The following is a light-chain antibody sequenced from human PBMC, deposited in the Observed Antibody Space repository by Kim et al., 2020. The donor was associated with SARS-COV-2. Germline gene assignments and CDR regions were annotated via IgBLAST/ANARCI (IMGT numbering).Light chain of an antibody. CDR1: SSDVGGYNY. CDR2: DVS. Sequence: QSALTQPRSVSGSPGQSVTISCTGTSSDVGGYNYVPWYQQHPGKAPKLMIYDVSKRPSGVPDRFSGPKSGNTASLTISGLQAEDEADYYCCSYAGSYTLVFGGEAQLTVL. V-gene: IGLV2-11*01. CDR3: CSYAGSYTLV. J-gene: IGLJ3*02.